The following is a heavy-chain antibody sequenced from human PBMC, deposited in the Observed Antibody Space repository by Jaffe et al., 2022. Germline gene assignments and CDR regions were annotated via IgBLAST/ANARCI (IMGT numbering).Heavy chain of an antibody. Sequence: EVQLSESGGGLIQPGGSLRLSCVVSGFTFSSYAMTWVRQSPGKGLEWVSGISGSGDKTYYADSVKGRFTVSRDNSKNTLYLQMNSLRADDTAVYYCGNSCTGGACQVTTDSYYYHYMDIWGKGTTVTVSS. CDR3: GNSCTGGACQVTTDSYYYHYMDI. J-gene: IGHJ6*03. CDR1: GFTFSSYA. V-gene: IGHV3-23*01. D-gene: IGHD2-8*02. CDR2: ISGSGDKT.